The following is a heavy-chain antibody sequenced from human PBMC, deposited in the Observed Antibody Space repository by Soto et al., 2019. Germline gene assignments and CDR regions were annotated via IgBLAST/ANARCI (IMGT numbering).Heavy chain of an antibody. V-gene: IGHV3-30-3*01. CDR3: ARDSQVGQLLDTXDY. J-gene: IGHJ4*02. Sequence: SGGSLRLSCAASGFTFSSYAMHWVRQAPGKGLEWVAVISYDGSNKYYADSVKGRFTISRDNSKNTLYLQMNSLRAEDTAVYYCARDSQVGQLLDTXDYWGQGTLVTVS. D-gene: IGHD2-2*01. CDR1: GFTFSSYA. CDR2: ISYDGSNK.